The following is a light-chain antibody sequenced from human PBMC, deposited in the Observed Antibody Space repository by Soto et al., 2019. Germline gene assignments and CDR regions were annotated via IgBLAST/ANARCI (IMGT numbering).Light chain of an antibody. J-gene: IGKJ1*01. Sequence: EIVLTQSPGTLSLSPGERATLSCGASQSVSSSYLAWYQQKPGQAPRLLIYGASSRATGIPDRLSGSGSGTDFTLSISRLEPEDFAVYYCQQYSNLWTFGQGTKVDIK. CDR2: GAS. CDR1: QSVSSSY. V-gene: IGKV3-20*01. CDR3: QQYSNLWT.